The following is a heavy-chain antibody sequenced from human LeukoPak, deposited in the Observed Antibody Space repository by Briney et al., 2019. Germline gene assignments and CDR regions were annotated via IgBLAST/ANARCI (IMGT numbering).Heavy chain of an antibody. Sequence: PGGSLRLSCAASGFTFSSYGMSWVRQSPGKGLEWVSSIRGSGVNTYYADSVKGGFTISRDNYKNTLYLQMKSLRAEDTDVYSCAKAPSGWSLVGYFDYWGQGTLVTVSS. D-gene: IGHD6-19*01. CDR2: IRGSGVNT. V-gene: IGHV3-23*01. CDR3: AKAPSGWSLVGYFDY. J-gene: IGHJ4*02. CDR1: GFTFSSYG.